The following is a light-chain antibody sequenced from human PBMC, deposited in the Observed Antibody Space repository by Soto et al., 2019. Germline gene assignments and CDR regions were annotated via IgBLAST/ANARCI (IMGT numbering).Light chain of an antibody. CDR2: DAY. CDR1: QSFRGL. J-gene: IGKJ5*01. CDR3: QQRHMWPIT. Sequence: EFVLTQSPVTLSLYPGERATLSCLASQSFRGLLAWYQQKPGQAPRLLIYDAYNRATGIPPRFSGSGSGTDFTLTISSLEPEDSAVYYCQQRHMWPITFGQGTRLEIK. V-gene: IGKV3-11*01.